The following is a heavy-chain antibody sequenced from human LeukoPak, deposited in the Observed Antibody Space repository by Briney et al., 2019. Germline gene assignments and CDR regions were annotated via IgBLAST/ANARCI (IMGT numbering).Heavy chain of an antibody. V-gene: IGHV4-4*09. CDR2: IYTRGST. CDR3: ARRRSGGRDFDY. CDR1: GDSISSSY. D-gene: IGHD2-15*01. Sequence: SETLSLTCTVSGDSISSSYWSWIRQPPGKGLEWIGYIYTRGSTNCNPSLKSRVTISVDMSKNQFSLKLSSVTAADTAVYYCARRRSGGRDFDYWGQGTLVTVSS. J-gene: IGHJ4*02.